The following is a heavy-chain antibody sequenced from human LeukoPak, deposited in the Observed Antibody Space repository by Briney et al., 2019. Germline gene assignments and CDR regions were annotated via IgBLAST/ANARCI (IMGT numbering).Heavy chain of an antibody. CDR1: GYTFTSYY. J-gene: IGHJ4*02. V-gene: IGHV1-2*02. D-gene: IGHD2-2*01. CDR3: ARGSPCSTSCPLDY. CDR2: LNPNSGGT. Sequence: ASVKVSCKASGYTFTSYYMHWVRQAPGQGLEWVGWLNPNSGGTNYAQKYQGRVTMTSDTSISTAYMELRRLRSDDTAVYYCARGSPCSTSCPLDYWGQGTLVTVSS.